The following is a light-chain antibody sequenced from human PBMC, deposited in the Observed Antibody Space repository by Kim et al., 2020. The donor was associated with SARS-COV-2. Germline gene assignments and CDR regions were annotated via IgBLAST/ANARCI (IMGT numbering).Light chain of an antibody. Sequence: ALSASVGDRVTISCRASQSINRSLNWYQQKPGKAPKLLIYAASNLQSGVPSRFSGSGSGTDFTLTISSLQPEDFATYYCQQSYTTWTFGQGTKVDIK. CDR2: AAS. CDR1: QSINRS. J-gene: IGKJ1*01. CDR3: QQSYTTWT. V-gene: IGKV1-39*01.